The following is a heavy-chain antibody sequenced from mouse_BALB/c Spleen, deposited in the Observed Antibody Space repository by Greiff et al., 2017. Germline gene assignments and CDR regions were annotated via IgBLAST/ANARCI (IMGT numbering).Heavy chain of an antibody. Sequence: VKLQESGAELVKPGASVKLSCKASGYTFTEYIIHWVKQRSGQGLEWIGWFYPGSGSIKYNEKFKDKATLTADKSSSTVYMELSRLTSEDSAVYFCARHEGTSYAMDYWGQGTSVTVSS. CDR3: ARHEGTSYAMDY. CDR2: FYPGSGSI. CDR1: GYTFTEYI. J-gene: IGHJ4*01. V-gene: IGHV1-62-2*01.